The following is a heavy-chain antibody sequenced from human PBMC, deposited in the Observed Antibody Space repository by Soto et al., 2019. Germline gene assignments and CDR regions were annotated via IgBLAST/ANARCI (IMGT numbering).Heavy chain of an antibody. CDR1: GGSISSGDYY. CDR3: ARGGGYYSGYFQH. V-gene: IGHV4-30-4*01. D-gene: IGHD3-22*01. CDR2: IYYSGST. J-gene: IGHJ1*01. Sequence: QVQLQESGPGLVKQSQTLSLTCTFSGGSISSGDYYWSWIRQPPGKGLEWIGYIYYSGSTYYNPSLKRRVTMSVDTSKNQFSLKLISVTAADTAVYYCARGGGYYSGYFQHWGQGTLVTVSS.